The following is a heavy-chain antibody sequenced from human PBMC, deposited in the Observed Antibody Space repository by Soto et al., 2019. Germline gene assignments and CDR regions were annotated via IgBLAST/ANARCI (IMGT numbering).Heavy chain of an antibody. CDR3: ATRGSAAYYGSGSYYKAEIFDP. CDR2: IYYSGST. CDR1: GGSISSGGYY. J-gene: IGHJ5*02. V-gene: IGHV4-31*03. Sequence: PSETLSLTCTVSGGSISSGGYYWSWIRQHPGKGLEWIGYIYYSGSTYYNPSLKSRVTISVDTSKNQFSLKLSSVTAADTAVYYCATRGSAAYYGSGSYYKAEIFDPWGQGTLVTVSS. D-gene: IGHD3-10*01.